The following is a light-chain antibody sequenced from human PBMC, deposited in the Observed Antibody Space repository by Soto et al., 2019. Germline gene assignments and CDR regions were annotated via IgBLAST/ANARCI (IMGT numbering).Light chain of an antibody. J-gene: IGKJ2*01. CDR3: QQRSSRPPGI. CDR1: QSVSSY. CDR2: DAS. V-gene: IGKV3-11*01. Sequence: EIVLTQSPATLSLSPGERATLSCRASQSVSSYLAWYQQKPGQAPRLLIYDASNRATGIPARFSGSGSGTDFTLTISSLGPEDLAVYYCQQRSSRPPGIFGQGTKLEIK.